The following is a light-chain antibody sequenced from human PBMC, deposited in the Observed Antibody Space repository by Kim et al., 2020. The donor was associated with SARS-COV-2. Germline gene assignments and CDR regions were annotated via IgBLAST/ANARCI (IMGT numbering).Light chain of an antibody. CDR1: SSNIGTGYA. V-gene: IGLV1-40*01. J-gene: IGLJ3*02. CDR2: NNN. Sequence: QSVLTQPPSVSGAPGQRVTISCTGSSSNIGTGYAVHWYQQLPGTAPKLLIHNNNNRPSGVPDRFFGSKSGTSASLAITGLQAEDEADYYCQSFDSSLSGYVFGGGTQLTVL. CDR3: QSFDSSLSGYV.